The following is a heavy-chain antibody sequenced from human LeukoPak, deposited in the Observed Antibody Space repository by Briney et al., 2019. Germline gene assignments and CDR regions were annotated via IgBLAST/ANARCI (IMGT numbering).Heavy chain of an antibody. J-gene: IGHJ4*02. CDR3: AGFTFFRGVITFDY. CDR2: IYYSGST. V-gene: IGHV4-39*01. D-gene: IGHD3-10*01. CDR1: GGSISSGSYY. Sequence: SETLSLTCTVSGGSISSGSYYWGWIRQPPGKGLEWIGSIYYSGSTYYNPSLKSRVTISVDTSKNQFSLKLSSVTAADTAVYSCAGFTFFRGVITFDYWGQGTLVTVSS.